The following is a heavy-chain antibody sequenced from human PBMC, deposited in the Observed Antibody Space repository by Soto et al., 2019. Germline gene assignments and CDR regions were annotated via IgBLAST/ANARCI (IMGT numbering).Heavy chain of an antibody. CDR3: AREIVRQWLTNYYYYGMDV. Sequence: GGSLRLSCAASGFTFSSYAMHWVRQAPGKGLEWVAVISYDGSNKYYADSVKGRFTISRDNSKNTLYLQMNSLRAEDTAVYYCAREIVRQWLTNYYYYGMDVWGQGTTVTVSS. V-gene: IGHV3-30-3*01. J-gene: IGHJ6*02. CDR2: ISYDGSNK. D-gene: IGHD6-19*01. CDR1: GFTFSSYA.